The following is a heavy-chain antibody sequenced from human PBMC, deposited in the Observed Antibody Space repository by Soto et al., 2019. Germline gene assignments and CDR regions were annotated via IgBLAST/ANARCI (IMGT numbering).Heavy chain of an antibody. CDR1: GFTFSSYA. V-gene: IGHV3-74*01. CDR3: ARGFYDSSGPRSGLDF. Sequence: GGSLRLSCAASGFTFSSYAMSWVRQAPGKGLVWVSRINSDGSSTSYADSVKGRFTISRDNAKNTLYLQMNSLRAEDTAVYYCARGFYDSSGPRSGLDFWGQGTLVTVSS. J-gene: IGHJ4*02. CDR2: INSDGSST. D-gene: IGHD3-22*01.